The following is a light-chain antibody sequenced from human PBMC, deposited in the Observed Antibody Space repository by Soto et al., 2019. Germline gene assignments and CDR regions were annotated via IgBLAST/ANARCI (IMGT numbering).Light chain of an antibody. Sequence: QSALTQPASVSGSPGQSITISCTGTGSDVGGYNYVSWYQQHPGKAPKLMIYEVSNRPSGVSNRFSGSKSGNTASLTISGLQAEDEADYYCSSYTSSSTLPYVFGTGTRSPS. J-gene: IGLJ1*01. CDR3: SSYTSSSTLPYV. CDR2: EVS. CDR1: GSDVGGYNY. V-gene: IGLV2-14*01.